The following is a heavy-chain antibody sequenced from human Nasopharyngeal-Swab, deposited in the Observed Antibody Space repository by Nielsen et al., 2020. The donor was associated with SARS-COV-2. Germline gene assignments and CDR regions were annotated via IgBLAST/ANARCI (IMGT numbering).Heavy chain of an antibody. CDR2: IYFSGST. CDR3: AREEQSFDY. CDR1: GGSINNYY. V-gene: IGHV4-4*07. Sequence: SETLSLTCSVSGGSINNYYWSWIWQPAGKGLEWIGRIYFSGSTNYNPSLKSRVTMSVDMSKNQFSLKLSSVTAADTAVYYCAREEQSFDYWGQGTLVAVSS. J-gene: IGHJ4*02. D-gene: IGHD1-26*01.